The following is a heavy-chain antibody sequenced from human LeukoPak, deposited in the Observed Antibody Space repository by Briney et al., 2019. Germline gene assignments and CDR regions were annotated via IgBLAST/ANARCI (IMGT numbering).Heavy chain of an antibody. J-gene: IGHJ4*02. V-gene: IGHV1-69*04. CDR3: AYLAGSGFDY. CDR1: GGTFSSYA. Sequence: SVKVSCKASGGTFSSYAISWVRQAPGQGLEWMGRTIPILGIANYAQKFQGRVTITADKSTSTAYMELSSLRSEDTAVYYCAYLAGSGFDYWGQGTLVTVSS. CDR2: TIPILGIA.